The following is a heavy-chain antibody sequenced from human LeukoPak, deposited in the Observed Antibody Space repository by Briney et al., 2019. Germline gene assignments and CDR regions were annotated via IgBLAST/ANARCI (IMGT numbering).Heavy chain of an antibody. J-gene: IGHJ4*02. V-gene: IGHV3-9*01. Sequence: GGSLRLSCAASGFTFDDYAMHWVRQAPGKGLEWVSGISWNSDSIGYADSVKGRFTISRDNAKNSLYLQMNSLRAEDTAFYYCAKVLYRGYSLDYWGQGTLVTVSS. D-gene: IGHD5-12*01. CDR2: ISWNSDSI. CDR1: GFTFDDYA. CDR3: AKVLYRGYSLDY.